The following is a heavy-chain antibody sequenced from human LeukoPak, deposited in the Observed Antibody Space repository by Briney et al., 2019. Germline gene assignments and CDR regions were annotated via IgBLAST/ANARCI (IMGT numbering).Heavy chain of an antibody. J-gene: IGHJ4*02. D-gene: IGHD1-26*01. CDR3: ARSITPGGTAFDY. CDR1: GGSFNNYY. Sequence: SETLSLTCAIYGGSFNNYYWSWIRQHPGKGLEWIGYIYYSGSTYYNPSLKSRVTISVDTSKNQFSLKLSSVTAADTAVYYCARSITPGGTAFDYWGQGTLVTVSS. V-gene: IGHV4-59*06. CDR2: IYYSGST.